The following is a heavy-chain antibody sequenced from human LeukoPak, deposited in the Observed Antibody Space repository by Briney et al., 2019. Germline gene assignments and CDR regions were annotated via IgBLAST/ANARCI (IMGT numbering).Heavy chain of an antibody. D-gene: IGHD3-10*01. Sequence: GRSLRLSCAASGFTFSSYGMHWVRRAPGKGLEWVAVISFDASNKYYADSVKGRFTISRDNSKNTLYLQMNSLRAEDTAVYYCAKDVDPFGSGSYVEGFDYWGQGTLVTVSS. V-gene: IGHV3-30*18. CDR1: GFTFSSYG. J-gene: IGHJ4*02. CDR2: ISFDASNK. CDR3: AKDVDPFGSGSYVEGFDY.